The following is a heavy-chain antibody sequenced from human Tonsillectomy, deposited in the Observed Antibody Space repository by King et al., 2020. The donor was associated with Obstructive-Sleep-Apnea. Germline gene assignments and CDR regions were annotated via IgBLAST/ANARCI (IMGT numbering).Heavy chain of an antibody. J-gene: IGHJ3*02. CDR3: AREGLITMKGVAMDDAFDI. CDR1: GFTLSTYY. CDR2: IKQDGSDK. D-gene: IGHD3-22*01. V-gene: IGHV3-7*01. Sequence: VQLGESGGGLVQPGGSLRLSCAASGFTLSTYYMTWVRQAPGKGLEWVANIKQDGSDKYFVDSVKGRFTISRDNAKNSLYLQMNSLRAEDSAVYYCAREGLITMKGVAMDDAFDIWGQGTMVTVSS.